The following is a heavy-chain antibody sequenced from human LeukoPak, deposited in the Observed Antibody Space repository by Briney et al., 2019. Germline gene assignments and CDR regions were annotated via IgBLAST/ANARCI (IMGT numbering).Heavy chain of an antibody. V-gene: IGHV3-23*01. D-gene: IGHD3-22*01. J-gene: IGHJ4*02. CDR3: AKDRATSYYYDSSGLTREDY. Sequence: GGSLRLSCAASGFTFSSYAMIWVRQAPGKGLEWVSAISGSGGSTYYADSVKGRFTISRDNSKNTLYLQMNSLRAEDTAVYYCAKDRATSYYYDSSGLTREDYWGQGTLVTVSS. CDR2: ISGSGGST. CDR1: GFTFSSYA.